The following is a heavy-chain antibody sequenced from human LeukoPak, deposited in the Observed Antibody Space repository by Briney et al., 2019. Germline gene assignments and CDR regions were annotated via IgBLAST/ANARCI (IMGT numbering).Heavy chain of an antibody. D-gene: IGHD6-13*01. CDR1: GFTFGDYA. J-gene: IGHJ5*02. V-gene: IGHV3-49*03. CDR3: CLAGGSSWSNWFDP. CDR2: IRSKAYGGTT. Sequence: GGSLRLSCTASGFTFGDYAMSWFRQAPGKGLEWVGFIRSKAYGGTTEYAASVKGRFTISRDDSKSIAYLQMNSLKTEDTAVYYCCLAGGSSWSNWFDPWGQGTLVTVSS.